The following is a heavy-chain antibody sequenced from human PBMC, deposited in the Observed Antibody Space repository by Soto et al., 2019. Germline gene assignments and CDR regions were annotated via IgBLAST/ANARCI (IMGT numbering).Heavy chain of an antibody. V-gene: IGHV1-3*01. Sequence: QVHLVQSGAEVKEPGSSVKVSCKTSGFTFTTHAIHWVRQAPGQRFEWMGWINAGNGNTKYSQRFQDRVTITRDTSASTAYMELSSLTSEDRAVYYCARRNNSGTIDYWGQGTLVTVSS. CDR2: INAGNGNT. CDR1: GFTFTTHA. J-gene: IGHJ4*02. D-gene: IGHD5-12*01. CDR3: ARRNNSGTIDY.